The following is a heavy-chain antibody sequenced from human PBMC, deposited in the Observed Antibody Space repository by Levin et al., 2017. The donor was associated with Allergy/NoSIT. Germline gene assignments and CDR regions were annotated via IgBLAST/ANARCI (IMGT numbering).Heavy chain of an antibody. CDR1: GFTFSSYW. CDR2: INSDGSSA. V-gene: IGHV3-74*01. Sequence: PGGSLRLSCVASGFTFSSYWMHWVRQAPGKGLVWVSRINSDGSSASYADSVKGRFTIARDNAKNALYLQMNSLRAEDAAVYYCARRGDYGDYWGQGTLVTVSS. CDR3: ARRGDYGDY. J-gene: IGHJ4*02. D-gene: IGHD3-10*01.